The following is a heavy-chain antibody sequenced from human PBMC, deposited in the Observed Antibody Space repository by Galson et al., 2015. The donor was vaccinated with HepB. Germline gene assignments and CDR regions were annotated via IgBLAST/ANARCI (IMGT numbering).Heavy chain of an antibody. CDR1: GFSFSRYG. D-gene: IGHD4-17*01. V-gene: IGHV3-30*18. Sequence: SLRLSCAASGFSFSRYGMHWVRQAPGKGLEWVAIISHDGSNEYYTDSVQGRFTISRDNSKNTLYLQMNGLRTEDMAVYYCAKYFAAHDYGDMGFFDHWGQGTLVTVSS. J-gene: IGHJ4*02. CDR3: AKYFAAHDYGDMGFFDH. CDR2: ISHDGSNE.